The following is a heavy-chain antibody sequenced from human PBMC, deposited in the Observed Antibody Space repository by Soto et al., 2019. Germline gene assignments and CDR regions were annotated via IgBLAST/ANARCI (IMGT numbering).Heavy chain of an antibody. Sequence: EVQLLESGGGLVQPGESLRLSCAASGLTFNQFAMSWVRQAPGKGLEWVSVTSGSGGSTHYADSVKGRSAISRDNSKNMVYLQMNSLRAEDTAVYYCAEHLSTTVVTFDYFQHWGQGTQVIVSS. J-gene: IGHJ1*01. CDR2: TSGSGGST. CDR3: AEHLSTTVVTFDYFQH. D-gene: IGHD4-17*01. CDR1: GLTFNQFA. V-gene: IGHV3-23*01.